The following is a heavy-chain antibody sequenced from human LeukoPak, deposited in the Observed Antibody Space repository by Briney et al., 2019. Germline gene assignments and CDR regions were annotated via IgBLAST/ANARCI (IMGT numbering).Heavy chain of an antibody. CDR1: GFTLSNDW. CDR3: AGTWSFDY. V-gene: IGHV3-74*01. CDR2: ISGDGTTT. J-gene: IGHJ4*02. Sequence: GGSLRLSCAVSGFTLSNDWMQWVRQAPGKGLLWVSRISGDGTTTNYADSVKGRFTISRDNAKNTLYLQMDSLRAEDTAVYYCAGTWSFDYWGQGTLVTVSS. D-gene: IGHD2-15*01.